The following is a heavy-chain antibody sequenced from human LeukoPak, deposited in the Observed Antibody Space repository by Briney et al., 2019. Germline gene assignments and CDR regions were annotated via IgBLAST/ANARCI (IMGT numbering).Heavy chain of an antibody. V-gene: IGHV3-7*01. J-gene: IGHJ6*04. CDR3: VRDDGDV. CDR2: LNVDGRGE. CDR1: GFTFRNYW. Sequence: PGGCLRLSCVFSGFTFRNYWMKCVRQAPGKGLEWVSSLNVDGRGEYSMHSVRDRVTISRDNAKSSLDMQINSLAVEDTAKYYCVRDDGDVWGKGTTVTVSS.